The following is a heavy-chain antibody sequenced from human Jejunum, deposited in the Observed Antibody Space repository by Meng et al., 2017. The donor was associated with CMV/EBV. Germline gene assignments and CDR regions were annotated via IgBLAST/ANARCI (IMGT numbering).Heavy chain of an antibody. CDR1: GYTFINYA. Sequence: QVQLVQSGSELKKPGXSVKVSCXDSGYTFINYAINWVRQAPGQGLEWMGWINTHTGNPTYGQGFTGRFVLSSDTSVSTANLQISSLKAEDTAVYYCARGGPYPDSSGFHWYFDLWGRGTLVTVSS. CDR3: ARGGPYPDSSGFHWYFDL. J-gene: IGHJ2*01. D-gene: IGHD3-22*01. CDR2: INTHTGNP. V-gene: IGHV7-4-1*02.